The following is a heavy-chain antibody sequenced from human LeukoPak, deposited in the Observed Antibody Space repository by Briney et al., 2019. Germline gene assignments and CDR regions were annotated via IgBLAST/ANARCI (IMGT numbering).Heavy chain of an antibody. J-gene: IGHJ4*02. V-gene: IGHV3-23*01. D-gene: IGHD2-15*01. CDR2: ISVSGGST. Sequence: GGSLRPSCAASGFTFSSFAMSWVRQAPGKGLEWVSSISVSGGSTYYADSVKGRFTISRDNSNNTLYLQMNSLRAGDTAVYYCAKPDSGGTSSSFDYWGQGTLVTVSS. CDR3: AKPDSGGTSSSFDY. CDR1: GFTFSSFA.